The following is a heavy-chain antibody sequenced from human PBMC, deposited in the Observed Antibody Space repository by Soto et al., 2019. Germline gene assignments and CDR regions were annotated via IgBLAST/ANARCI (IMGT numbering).Heavy chain of an antibody. D-gene: IGHD6-13*01. V-gene: IGHV1-46*01. CDR1: GYTFTSYY. CDR3: ASGIAAADAENY. CDR2: INPSGGST. J-gene: IGHJ4*02. Sequence: QVQLVQSGAEVKKPGASVKVSCKASGYTFTSYYMHWVRQAPGQGLEWMGIINPSGGSTSYAQKSQGRVTMTRDTSTSTVYMELSSLRSEDTAVYYCASGIAAADAENYWGQGTLVTVSS.